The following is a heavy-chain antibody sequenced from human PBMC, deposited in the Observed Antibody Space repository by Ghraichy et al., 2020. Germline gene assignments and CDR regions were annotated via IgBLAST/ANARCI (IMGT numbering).Heavy chain of an antibody. CDR1: GGSISSNY. Sequence: SETLSLTCTVSGGSISSNYWSWIRQPAGKGLEWIGRIYTSGSTNYNPSLKSRVTMSVDTSKNQFSLKLSSVTAADTAVYYCARDFKGYSYGYNWFDPWGQGTLVTVSS. CDR3: ARDFKGYSYGYNWFDP. D-gene: IGHD5-18*01. V-gene: IGHV4-4*07. CDR2: IYTSGST. J-gene: IGHJ5*02.